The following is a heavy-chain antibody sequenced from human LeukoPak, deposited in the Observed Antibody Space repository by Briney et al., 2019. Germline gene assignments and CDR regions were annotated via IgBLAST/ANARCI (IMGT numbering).Heavy chain of an antibody. CDR2: ISSSSYI. J-gene: IGHJ3*02. CDR3: ARVVVPAAISDAFDI. CDR1: GFTFSSYS. V-gene: IGHV3-21*01. D-gene: IGHD2-2*01. Sequence: GGSLRLSCAASGFTFSSYSMNWVRQAPGKGLEWVSSISSSSYIYYADSVKGRFTISRDNAKNSLYLQMNSLRAEDTAVYYCARVVVPAAISDAFDIWGQGTMVTVSS.